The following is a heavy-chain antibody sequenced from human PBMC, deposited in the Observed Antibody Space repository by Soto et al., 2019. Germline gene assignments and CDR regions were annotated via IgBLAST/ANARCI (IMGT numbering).Heavy chain of an antibody. J-gene: IGHJ4*02. Sequence: ASVKVSCKASGYTFTSYYMHWVRQAPGQGLEWMGIINPSGGSTSYAQKFQGRVTMTRDTSTSTVYMELSSLRSEDTAVYYCARATHCGGDCSFLFDYWGQGTLVTVSS. CDR3: ARATHCGGDCSFLFDY. CDR1: GYTFTSYY. D-gene: IGHD2-21*01. CDR2: INPSGGST. V-gene: IGHV1-46*03.